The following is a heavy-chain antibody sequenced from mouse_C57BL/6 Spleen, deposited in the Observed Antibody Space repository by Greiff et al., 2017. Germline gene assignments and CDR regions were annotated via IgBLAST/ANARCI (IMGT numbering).Heavy chain of an antibody. CDR1: GYSFTDYN. V-gene: IGHV1-39*01. D-gene: IGHD1-1*01. CDR3: AFYYYGGGYFDV. CDR2: INPNYGTT. J-gene: IGHJ1*03. Sequence: EVQLQQSGPELVKPGASVKISCKASGYSFTDYNMNWVKQSNGKSLEWIGVINPNYGTTSHNQKFKGKATLTVDQSSSTAYMQLNSLTSEDYAVYYCAFYYYGGGYFDVWGTGTTVTVSS.